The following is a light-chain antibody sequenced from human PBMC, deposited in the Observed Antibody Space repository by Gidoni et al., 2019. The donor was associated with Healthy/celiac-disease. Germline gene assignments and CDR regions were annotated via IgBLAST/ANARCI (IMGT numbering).Light chain of an antibody. CDR1: SSNIGSNT. V-gene: IGLV1-44*01. CDR2: CNN. J-gene: IGLJ2*01. CDR3: AAWDDSLNVL. Sequence: QSVLTQPPSASGTPGQRVTISCSGSSSNIGSNTVNWYQQLPGTAPKLLIYCNNQRPSGVPDRFSGSKSGTSASLAISGLQSEDEADYYCAAWDDSLNVLFGGGTKLTVL.